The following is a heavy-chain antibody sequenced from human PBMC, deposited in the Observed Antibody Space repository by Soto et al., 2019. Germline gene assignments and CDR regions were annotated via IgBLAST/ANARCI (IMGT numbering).Heavy chain of an antibody. Sequence: ASVKVSCKASGDTFASFGFSWVRQAPGQGLEWLGWISAYNGNTHYAQKVRDRVTLTTDTSTNTAYMELRSLTSDDTAVYYCARDQESSTDRILQYSGQGPRVTVS. CDR1: GDTFASFG. D-gene: IGHD2-2*01. V-gene: IGHV1-18*01. CDR3: ARDQESSTDRILQY. J-gene: IGHJ4*02. CDR2: ISAYNGNT.